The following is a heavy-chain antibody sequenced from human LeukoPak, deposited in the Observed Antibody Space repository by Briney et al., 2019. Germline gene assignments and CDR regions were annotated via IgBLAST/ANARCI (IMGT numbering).Heavy chain of an antibody. CDR2: MNPNSGNT. J-gene: IGHJ6*03. D-gene: IGHD2-2*03. CDR3: ARVDPLLYYYYMDV. Sequence: GASVKVSCKASGYTFTSYDINWVRQATGQGLEWMGWMNPNSGNTGYAQKFQGRVTMTRNTSISTAYMELSSLRSEDTAVYCCARVDPLLYYYYMDVWGKGTTVTVSS. CDR1: GYTFTSYD. V-gene: IGHV1-8*01.